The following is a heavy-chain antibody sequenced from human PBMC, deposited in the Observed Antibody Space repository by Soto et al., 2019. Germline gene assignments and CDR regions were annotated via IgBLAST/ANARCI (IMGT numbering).Heavy chain of an antibody. J-gene: IGHJ4*02. CDR3: ESGSVAVAGTSY. CDR1: GLLFSNYN. Sequence: EVQLVESGGGLVQPGGSLRLSCVASGLLFSNYNMNWVRQTPGGGLEWVSHINRGSTTIYYADSVKGRFTLSRDNAKNSLYLQMNSLRDEDTAVYYCESGSVAVAGTSYWGQGTLVTVSS. V-gene: IGHV3-48*02. D-gene: IGHD6-19*01. CDR2: INRGSTTI.